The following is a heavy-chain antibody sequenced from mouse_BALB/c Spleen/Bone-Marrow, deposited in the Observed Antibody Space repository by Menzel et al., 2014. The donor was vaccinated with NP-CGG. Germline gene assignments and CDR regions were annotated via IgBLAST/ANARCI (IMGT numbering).Heavy chain of an antibody. J-gene: IGHJ4*01. CDR3: AREGLRRRAAMDY. CDR2: ISSGGSYT. V-gene: IGHV5-9-4*01. D-gene: IGHD2-4*01. CDR1: GFTFSSYA. Sequence: EVQLQQSGGGLVKPGGSLKLSCAASGFTFSSYAMSWARQSPEKRLEWVAEISSGGSYTYYPDTVTGRFTISRDNAKNTLYLEMSSLRSEDTAMYYCAREGLRRRAAMDYWGQGTSVTVSS.